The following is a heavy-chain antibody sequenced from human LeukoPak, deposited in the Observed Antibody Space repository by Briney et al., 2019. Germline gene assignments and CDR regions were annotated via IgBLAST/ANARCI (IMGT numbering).Heavy chain of an antibody. CDR1: AYTFTDYY. J-gene: IGHJ4*02. V-gene: IGHV1-2*06. D-gene: IGHD1-26*01. CDR2: INPSSGDT. CDR3: ATTSGYFYY. Sequence: ASVKVSCKASAYTFTDYYVHWVRLAPGQGLEWMGRINPSSGDTNYAQNFKGRVTMTRDTSISTAYMELSRLRSDDTAVYYCATTSGYFYYWGQGTLVTVSS.